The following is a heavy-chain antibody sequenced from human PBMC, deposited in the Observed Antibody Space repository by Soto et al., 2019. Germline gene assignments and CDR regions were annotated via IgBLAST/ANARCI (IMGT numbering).Heavy chain of an antibody. J-gene: IGHJ4*02. CDR1: GGSISTYW. D-gene: IGHD2-15*01. CDR3: ARSRGSTRSFDY. Sequence: SETLSLTCTVSGGSISTYWWSWIRQPPRKGLEWIGYIYYSGSTNYNPSLKGRVTISVDTSKNQFSLKLTSVTAADTAVYYCARSRGSTRSFDYWGQGTLVTVSS. V-gene: IGHV4-59*01. CDR2: IYYSGST.